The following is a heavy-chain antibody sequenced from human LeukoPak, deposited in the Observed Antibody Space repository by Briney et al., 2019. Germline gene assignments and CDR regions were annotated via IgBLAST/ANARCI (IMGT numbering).Heavy chain of an antibody. D-gene: IGHD3-16*01. CDR1: GGSISSYY. J-gene: IGHJ4*02. CDR2: IYYSGST. V-gene: IGHV4-59*08. Sequence: PSETLSLTCTVSGGSISSYYWSWIRQPPGKGLEWIGYIYYSGSTNYNPSLKSRVTISVDTSKNQFSLKLSSVTAADTAVYYCASHLRGDYYFDYWGQGTLVTVSS. CDR3: ASHLRGDYYFDY.